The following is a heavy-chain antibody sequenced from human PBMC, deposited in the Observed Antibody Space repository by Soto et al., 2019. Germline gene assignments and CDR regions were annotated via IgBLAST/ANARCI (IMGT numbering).Heavy chain of an antibody. V-gene: IGHV3-53*01. Sequence: EVQLVESGGALIQPGGSLRLSCAVSGFTVSNNYMSWVRQAPGKGLEGVSVIYSGGYTAYGDSVKGRFTISRDNSKKNQYLQIKSLRPAAPGFFYCAPPAGGGGYWGQGTLVTVSS. CDR3: APPAGGGGY. D-gene: IGHD3-10*01. J-gene: IGHJ4*02. CDR1: GFTVSNNY. CDR2: IYSGGYT.